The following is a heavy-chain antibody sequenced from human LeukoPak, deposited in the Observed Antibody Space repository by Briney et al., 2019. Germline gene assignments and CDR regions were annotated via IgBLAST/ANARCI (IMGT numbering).Heavy chain of an antibody. D-gene: IGHD5-24*01. CDR2: ISGSGGST. V-gene: IGHV3-23*01. CDR3: AKDRGGEMATAYFDY. J-gene: IGHJ4*02. Sequence: GGSLGLSCAASGFTFSSYAMSWVRQAPGKGLEWVSAISGSGGSTYYADSVKGRFTISRDNSKNTLYLQMNSLRAEDTAVYYCAKDRGGEMATAYFDYWGQGTLVTVSS. CDR1: GFTFSSYA.